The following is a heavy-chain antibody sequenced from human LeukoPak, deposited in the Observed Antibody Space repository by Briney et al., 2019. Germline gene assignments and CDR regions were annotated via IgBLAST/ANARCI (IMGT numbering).Heavy chain of an antibody. Sequence: GGSLRLSCSASGFTFSSYAMHWVRQAPGKGLEYVSAISSNGGSTYYADSVKGRFTISRDNSKNTLYLQMNSLRAEDTAVYYCAKDRDFDWLLSFDYWGQGTLVTVSS. CDR3: AKDRDFDWLLSFDY. CDR1: GFTFSSYA. J-gene: IGHJ4*02. D-gene: IGHD3-9*01. V-gene: IGHV3-64*04. CDR2: ISSNGGST.